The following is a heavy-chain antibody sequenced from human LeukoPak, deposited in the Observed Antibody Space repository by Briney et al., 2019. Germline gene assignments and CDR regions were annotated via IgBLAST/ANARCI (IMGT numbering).Heavy chain of an antibody. CDR2: IYYTGST. J-gene: IGHJ2*01. CDR3: ARATSWDQRNFDWPHWYLDL. V-gene: IGHV4-59*11. CDR1: GGSMSSHY. Sequence: SETLSFTCTVSGGSMSSHYWSWIRQPPGKGLEWIGYIYYTGSTNHNPSLKSRVTISVDTSKNQFSLKLSSVTTADTAVYYCARATSWDQRNFDWPHWYLDLWGRGTLVTVSS. D-gene: IGHD3-9*01.